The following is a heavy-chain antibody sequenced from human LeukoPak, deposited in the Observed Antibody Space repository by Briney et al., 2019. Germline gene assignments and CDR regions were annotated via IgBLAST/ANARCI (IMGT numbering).Heavy chain of an antibody. CDR3: ARDRLQGYYYGMDV. Sequence: GGSPRLSCAASGFTFSNNGMHRVRQAPGKGLEWLAVISNDGINIYYGDSVKGRFTISRDNPKNTLYLEMNSLKPEDTAVYYCARDRLQGYYYGMDVWGQGTTATVSS. CDR2: ISNDGINI. J-gene: IGHJ6*02. CDR1: GFTFSNNG. V-gene: IGHV3-30*03. D-gene: IGHD2-15*01.